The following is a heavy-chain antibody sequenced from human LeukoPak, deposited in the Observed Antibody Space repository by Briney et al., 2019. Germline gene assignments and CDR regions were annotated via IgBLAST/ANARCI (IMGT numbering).Heavy chain of an antibody. D-gene: IGHD5/OR15-5a*01. Sequence: GGSLRLSCSASGFTFSSYAMHWVRQAPGKGLEYVSAISSNGGSTYYADSVKGRFTISRDNSKNTLYLQMSSLRAEGTAVYYCVKDRSLYDYETVSDYWGQGTLVTVSS. V-gene: IGHV3-64D*06. CDR2: ISSNGGST. CDR3: VKDRSLYDYETVSDY. J-gene: IGHJ4*02. CDR1: GFTFSSYA.